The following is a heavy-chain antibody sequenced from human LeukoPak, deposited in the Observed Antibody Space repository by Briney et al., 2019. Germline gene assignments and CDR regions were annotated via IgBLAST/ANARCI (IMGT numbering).Heavy chain of an antibody. D-gene: IGHD6-19*01. J-gene: IGHJ4*02. CDR3: AKDARRTSGWWFFDY. Sequence: GGSLRLSCAASGFTFNTYAMSWVRQAPGKGLEWVSSISASGAGTYYADSVKGRFTISRDNSKNMLFLQMNSLRAEDTAVYYCAKDARRTSGWWFFDYWGQGTLVTVSS. CDR1: GFTFNTYA. CDR2: ISASGAGT. V-gene: IGHV3-23*01.